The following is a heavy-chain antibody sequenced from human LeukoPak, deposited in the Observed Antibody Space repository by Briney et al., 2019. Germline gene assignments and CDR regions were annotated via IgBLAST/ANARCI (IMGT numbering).Heavy chain of an antibody. V-gene: IGHV4-59*01. CDR1: GGSLSSYY. D-gene: IGHD6-19*01. J-gene: IGHJ4*02. Sequence: SETLPLTCTVSGGSLSSYYWSWVRQPPGKGLEWIGYIYYSGSTNYNPSLKSRVIISVDMSKNQFSLKLSSVTAADTAVYYCARMISSGSMAIVYWGQGTLVTVSS. CDR2: IYYSGST. CDR3: ARMISSGSMAIVY.